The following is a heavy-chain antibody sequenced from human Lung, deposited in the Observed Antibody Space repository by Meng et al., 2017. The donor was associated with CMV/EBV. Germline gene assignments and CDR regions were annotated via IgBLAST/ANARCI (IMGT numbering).Heavy chain of an antibody. CDR3: ARGMSIAAPRFFVY. CDR2: ISSSGTTI. Sequence: GGXLRFSCAASGFTFNTYSMTWVRQAPGKGLEWVSYISSSGTTIHYADSVKGRFTISRDNGKNSLYLQMNSLRVEDTALYYCARGMSIAAPRFFVYWGQGALVTFSS. CDR1: GFTFNTYS. V-gene: IGHV3-48*04. J-gene: IGHJ4*02. D-gene: IGHD6-6*01.